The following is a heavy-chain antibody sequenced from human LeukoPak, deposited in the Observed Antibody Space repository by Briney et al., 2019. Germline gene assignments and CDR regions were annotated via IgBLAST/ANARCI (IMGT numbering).Heavy chain of an antibody. Sequence: SETLSLTCTVSGGSVSSGSYYWSWIRQPPGKGLEWIGYIYYSGSTNYNPSLKGRVTISVDTSKNQFSLKLSSVTAADTAVYYCARGAARSHYYGMDVWGQGTTVTVSS. CDR1: GGSVSSGSYY. J-gene: IGHJ6*02. CDR2: IYYSGST. CDR3: ARGAARSHYYGMDV. D-gene: IGHD6-6*01. V-gene: IGHV4-61*01.